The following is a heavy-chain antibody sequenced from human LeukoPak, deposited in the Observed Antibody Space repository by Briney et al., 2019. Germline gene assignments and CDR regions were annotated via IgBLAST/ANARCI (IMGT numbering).Heavy chain of an antibody. D-gene: IGHD3-22*01. CDR1: GGSISSYY. Sequence: SETLSLTCTVSGGSISSYYWSWIRQPPGKGLEWIGYIYYSGSTNYNPSLKSRVTISVDTSKNQFSLQLSSVTPADTAVYYCARGRDYYDSSGLNWFDPWGQGTLVTVSS. CDR2: IYYSGST. J-gene: IGHJ5*02. CDR3: ARGRDYYDSSGLNWFDP. V-gene: IGHV4-59*01.